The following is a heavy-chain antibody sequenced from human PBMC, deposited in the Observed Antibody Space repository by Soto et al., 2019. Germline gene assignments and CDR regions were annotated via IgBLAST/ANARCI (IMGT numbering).Heavy chain of an antibody. D-gene: IGHD4-17*01. J-gene: IGHJ6*02. V-gene: IGHV5-10-1*01. Sequence: PGESLKISCKGSGYSFTSYWISWVRQMPGKGLEWMGRIDPSDSYTNYSPSFQGHVTISADKSISTAYLQWSSLKASDTAMYYCARERPTAPPLYYYYGMDVWGQGTTVTVSS. CDR3: ARERPTAPPLYYYYGMDV. CDR2: IDPSDSYT. CDR1: GYSFTSYW.